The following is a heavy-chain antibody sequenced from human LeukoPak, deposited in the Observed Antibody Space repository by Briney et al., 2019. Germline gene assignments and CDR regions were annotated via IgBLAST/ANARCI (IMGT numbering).Heavy chain of an antibody. CDR1: GGTFSSYA. CDR3: ARDRRRCSSTSCYVPDY. D-gene: IGHD2-2*01. V-gene: IGHV1-69*13. CDR2: IIPIFGTA. Sequence: SVRVSCKAFGGTFSSYAISWVRQASGQGLEWMGGIIPIFGTANYAQKFQGRVTITADESTSTAYMELSSLRSEDTAVYYCARDRRRCSSTSCYVPDYWGQGTLVTVSS. J-gene: IGHJ4*02.